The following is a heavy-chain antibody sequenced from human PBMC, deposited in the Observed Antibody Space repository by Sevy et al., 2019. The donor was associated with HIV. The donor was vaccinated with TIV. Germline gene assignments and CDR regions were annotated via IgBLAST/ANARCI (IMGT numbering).Heavy chain of an antibody. CDR3: AREKTILEGRYGMDV. CDR2: ISSGSGFI. Sequence: GGSLRLSCATSGFTFSTYNMNWVRQAPGKGLEWVSSISSGSGFIFYADSVKGRFTISRDNAKNSLDLQMNSLRAEDAAVYYCAREKTILEGRYGMDVWGQGPTVTVSS. J-gene: IGHJ6*02. V-gene: IGHV3-21*01. CDR1: GFTFSTYN. D-gene: IGHD3-3*01.